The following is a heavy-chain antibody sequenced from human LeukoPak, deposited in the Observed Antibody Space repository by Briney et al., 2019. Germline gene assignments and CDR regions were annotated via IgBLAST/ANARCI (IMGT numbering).Heavy chain of an antibody. J-gene: IGHJ6*03. V-gene: IGHV4-59*01. CDR2: IYYSGST. CDR1: GGSISSYY. D-gene: IGHD6-13*01. CDR3: ARAVSWTDYYYYMDV. Sequence: SETLSLTCTVSGGSISSYYWSWIRQPPGKGLEWIGYIYYSGSTNYNPPLKSRVTISVDTSKNQFSLKLSSVTAADTAVYYCARAVSWTDYYYYMDVWGKGTTVTVSS.